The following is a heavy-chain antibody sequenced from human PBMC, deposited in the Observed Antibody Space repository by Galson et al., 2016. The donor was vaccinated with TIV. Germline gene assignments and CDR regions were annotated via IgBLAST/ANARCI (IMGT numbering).Heavy chain of an antibody. CDR3: SSASHLVPTVHHY. V-gene: IGHV1-69*13. Sequence: SVKVSCKASGGTFSRSAISWVRQAPGQGLEWVGGIIPLLSSPSYGQKFQGRLTITADESMTTSYMELTSLRSEDTAVYYCSSASHLVPTVHHYWGQGTLVTVSS. CDR1: GGTFSRSA. J-gene: IGHJ4*02. CDR2: IIPLLSSP. D-gene: IGHD3-3*02.